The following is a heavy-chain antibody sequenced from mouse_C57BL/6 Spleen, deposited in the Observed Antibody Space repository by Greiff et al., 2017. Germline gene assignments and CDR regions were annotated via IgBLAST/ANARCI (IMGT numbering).Heavy chain of an antibody. CDR2: IDPNSGGT. CDR1: GYTFTSYW. V-gene: IGHV1-72*01. D-gene: IGHD2-1*01. J-gene: IGHJ3*01. Sequence: VQLQQPGAELVKPGASVTLSCKASGYTFTSYWMHWVKQRPGRGLEWIGRIDPNSGGTKYNEQFKSKATLTVDKPSSTAYVQLRSMTSEDSAVYKCAREERELPHWMAYWGQGTLVTVSA. CDR3: AREERELPHWMAY.